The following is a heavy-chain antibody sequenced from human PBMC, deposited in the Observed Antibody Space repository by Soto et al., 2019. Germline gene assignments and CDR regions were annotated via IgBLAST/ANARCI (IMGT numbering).Heavy chain of an antibody. Sequence: SQTLSLTCAISGDSVSSNSADWNWIRQSPSRGLEWLGRTYYRSKWYNDYAVSVKSRITINPDTSKNQFALQLNSVTPEETAVYYCARVPYYDFWSGYSSGYMDVWGKGTTVTVSS. J-gene: IGHJ6*03. V-gene: IGHV6-1*01. CDR2: TYYRSKWYN. CDR3: ARVPYYDFWSGYSSGYMDV. CDR1: GDSVSSNSAD. D-gene: IGHD3-3*01.